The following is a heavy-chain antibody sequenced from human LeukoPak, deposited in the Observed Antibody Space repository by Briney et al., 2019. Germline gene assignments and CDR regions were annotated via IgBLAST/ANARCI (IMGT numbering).Heavy chain of an antibody. Sequence: SETLSLTCTVSGGSISGYYWSWIRQPPGKGLEWIGYIYTSGSTNYNPSLKSRVTISVDTSKNQLSLKLSPVTAADTAVYYCARTMVVNTWFDPWGQGTLVTVSS. CDR1: GGSISGYY. D-gene: IGHD4/OR15-4a*01. CDR3: ARTMVVNTWFDP. J-gene: IGHJ5*02. CDR2: IYTSGST. V-gene: IGHV4-4*09.